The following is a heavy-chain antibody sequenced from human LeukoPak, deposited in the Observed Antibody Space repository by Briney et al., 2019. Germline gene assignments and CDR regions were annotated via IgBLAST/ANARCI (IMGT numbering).Heavy chain of an antibody. CDR2: IRNKANSHTT. CDR1: GFTFSDYY. CDR3: TSSGYDYRFFEN. D-gene: IGHD5-12*01. Sequence: PGGSLRLSCAASGFTFSDYYMDWVRQAPGKGLERIARIRNKANSHTTEFAASVKARFIISRDDSKNSLYLQMNSLKTEDTAVYYCTSSGYDYRFFENWGQGALVTVSS. V-gene: IGHV3-72*01. J-gene: IGHJ4*02.